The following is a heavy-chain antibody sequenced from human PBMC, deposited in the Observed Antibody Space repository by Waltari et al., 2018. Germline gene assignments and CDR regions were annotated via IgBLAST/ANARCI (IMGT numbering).Heavy chain of an antibody. D-gene: IGHD1-26*01. CDR2: IYYSGST. Sequence: QVQLQESGPGLVKPSQTLSLTCTVSGGSISSGGYYWSWTRQHPGKGLEWIGYIYYSGSTYYNPSLKSLVTISVDTSKNQFSLKLSSVTAADTAVYYCARAWSYSGDNWFDPWGQGTLVTVSS. J-gene: IGHJ5*02. CDR3: ARAWSYSGDNWFDP. CDR1: GGSISSGGYY. V-gene: IGHV4-31*01.